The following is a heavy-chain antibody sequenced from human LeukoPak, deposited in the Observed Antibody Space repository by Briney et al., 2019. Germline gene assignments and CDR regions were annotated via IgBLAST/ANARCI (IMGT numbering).Heavy chain of an antibody. D-gene: IGHD6-13*01. CDR2: INPNSGGT. V-gene: IGHV1-2*02. Sequence: ASVKVSCKASGYTFTGYYMHWVRQAPGQGLEWMGWINPNSGGTNYAQKFQGRVTMTRDTSISTAYMELSRLRSDDTAVYYCARVVYSSSWYEFWGQGTLVTVSS. CDR3: ARVVYSSSWYEF. J-gene: IGHJ5*01. CDR1: GYTFTGYY.